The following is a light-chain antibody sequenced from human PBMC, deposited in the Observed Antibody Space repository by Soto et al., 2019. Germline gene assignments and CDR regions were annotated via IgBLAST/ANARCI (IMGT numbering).Light chain of an antibody. V-gene: IGLV1-47*02. CDR2: SNN. Sequence: QSVLTQPPSASGTPGQRVTISCSGSSSNIGSNYVYWYQQLPGTALKLLIYSNNQRPSGVPDRFSGSKSDTSASLAISGLRSEDEADYYCSAWDGSLNSVVFGGGTKLTVL. J-gene: IGLJ2*01. CDR3: SAWDGSLNSVV. CDR1: SSNIGSNY.